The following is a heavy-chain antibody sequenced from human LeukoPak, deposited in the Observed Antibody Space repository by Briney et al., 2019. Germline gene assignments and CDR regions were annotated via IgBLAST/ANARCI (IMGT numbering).Heavy chain of an antibody. J-gene: IGHJ6*02. CDR1: GFTFDDYA. CDR3: AKSKVRGGGFYYYGMDV. D-gene: IGHD3-10*01. CDR2: ISWNSGSI. Sequence: TGGSLRLSCAASGFTFDDYAMHWVRHAPGKGLEWVSGISWNSGSIGYADSVKGRFTISRDNAKNSLYLQMNSLRAEDTALYYCAKSKVRGGGFYYYGMDVWGQGTTVTVSS. V-gene: IGHV3-9*01.